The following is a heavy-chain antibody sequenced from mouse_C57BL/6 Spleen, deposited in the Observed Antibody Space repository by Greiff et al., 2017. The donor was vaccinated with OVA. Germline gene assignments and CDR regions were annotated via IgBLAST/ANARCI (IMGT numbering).Heavy chain of an antibody. CDR3: ARPPPGGLWYCDG. V-gene: IGHV1-50*01. CDR1: GSTFTSYW. Sequence: VQLQQPGAELVKPGASVKLSCKASGSTFTSYWMQWVNQRPGQGLEWIGEIDPSDGYPNYNPKFKGTATLTVDTSSSTAYMQLSSLTSEDAAVYYCARPPPGGLWYCDGWGTGTTVTVAS. CDR2: IDPSDGYP. J-gene: IGHJ1*03. D-gene: IGHD3-3*01.